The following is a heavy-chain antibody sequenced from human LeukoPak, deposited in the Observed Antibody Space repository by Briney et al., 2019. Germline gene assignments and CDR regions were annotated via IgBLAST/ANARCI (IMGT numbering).Heavy chain of an antibody. J-gene: IGHJ5*02. CDR3: ATDGVYSGYGNWFDP. Sequence: ASVKVSRKVSGYTLTELSMHWVRQAPGKGLEWMGGFDPEDGETIYAQKFQGRVTMTEDTSTDTAYMELSSLRSEDTAVYYCATDGVYSGYGNWFDPWGQGTLVTVSS. CDR1: GYTLTELS. D-gene: IGHD5-12*01. V-gene: IGHV1-24*01. CDR2: FDPEDGET.